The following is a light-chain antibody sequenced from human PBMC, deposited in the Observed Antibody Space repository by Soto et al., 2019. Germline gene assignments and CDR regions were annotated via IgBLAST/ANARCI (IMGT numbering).Light chain of an antibody. Sequence: DIQMTQSPSSLSASVGDRVTITCQASQDIRHYLNWYQQKPGKAPKLLIYDVSILETGVQSRFSGSGSGTDFTFTIKSLQPDDIATYYCKQYENVPITFGQGTRLEIK. J-gene: IGKJ5*01. V-gene: IGKV1-33*01. CDR3: KQYENVPIT. CDR1: QDIRHY. CDR2: DVS.